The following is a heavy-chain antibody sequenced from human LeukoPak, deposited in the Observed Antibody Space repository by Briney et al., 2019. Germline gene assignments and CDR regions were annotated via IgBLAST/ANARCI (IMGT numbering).Heavy chain of an antibody. CDR2: IIPIFGTA. J-gene: IGHJ4*02. V-gene: IGHV1-69*06. Sequence: SVKVSCKASGGTFSSYAINWVRQAPGQGLEWMGGIIPIFGTANYAQKFQGRVTITADKSTSTAYMELSSLRSEDTAVYYCAREVCSSTSCNFDYWGQGTLVTVSS. D-gene: IGHD2-2*01. CDR3: AREVCSSTSCNFDY. CDR1: GGTFSSYA.